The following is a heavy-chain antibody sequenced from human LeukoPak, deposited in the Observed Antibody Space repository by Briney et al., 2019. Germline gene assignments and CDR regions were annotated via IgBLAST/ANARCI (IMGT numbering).Heavy chain of an antibody. J-gene: IGHJ5*02. D-gene: IGHD6-19*01. CDR1: GFTFSNYG. V-gene: IGHV3-33*01. Sequence: PGGSLRLSCAASGFTFSNYGMHWVRQAPGKGLEWVAVIWYDGSNKYYADSVKGRFTISRDNSKNTLYLQMNSLRAEDTAVYYCARGIAVAGTFWFDQWGQGTLVTVSS. CDR2: IWYDGSNK. CDR3: ARGIAVAGTFWFDQ.